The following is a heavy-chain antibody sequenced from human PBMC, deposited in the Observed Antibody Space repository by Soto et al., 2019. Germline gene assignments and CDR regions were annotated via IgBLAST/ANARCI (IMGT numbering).Heavy chain of an antibody. J-gene: IGHJ5*02. D-gene: IGHD6-25*01. Sequence: EVQLLESGGGLVQPGGSLRLSCAGSGFTFRSYGMSWVRQAPGKGLEWVSGISGSGGTTYYADSVKGRFTISRDNSKNTLDLQMNSRRADDTAVYYCALSSGGWFDPWGQGTLGTVSS. CDR1: GFTFRSYG. CDR2: ISGSGGTT. V-gene: IGHV3-23*01. CDR3: ALSSGGWFDP.